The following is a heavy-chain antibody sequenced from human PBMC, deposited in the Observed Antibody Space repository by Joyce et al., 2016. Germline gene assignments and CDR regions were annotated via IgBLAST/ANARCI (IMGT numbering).Heavy chain of an antibody. Sequence: EIQLVQSGAEVKKPGESLKISCKASGYTFTNYWLGWLRQMPGKGLEYMGIIYPGDSDTRYNPSFQGQVTISADKSINTAYLHWSSLKASDTAIYYCARRGSGWFGDWFDPWGQGTLVTVSS. D-gene: IGHD6-19*01. CDR3: ARRGSGWFGDWFDP. CDR1: GYTFTNYW. V-gene: IGHV5-51*03. J-gene: IGHJ5*02. CDR2: IYPGDSDT.